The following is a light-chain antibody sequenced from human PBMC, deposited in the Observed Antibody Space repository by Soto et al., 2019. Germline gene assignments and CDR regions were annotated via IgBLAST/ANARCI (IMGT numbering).Light chain of an antibody. Sequence: DIQMTQSPSTLSASVGDRVTITCRASQSISSWLAWYQQKPGKAPKLLIYKASSLESGVPSRFSGSGSGTEFTLTISSLQPDDFATYYCQQYNSITRKFGQGTKVEIK. CDR1: QSISSW. CDR2: KAS. CDR3: QQYNSITRK. V-gene: IGKV1-5*03. J-gene: IGKJ1*01.